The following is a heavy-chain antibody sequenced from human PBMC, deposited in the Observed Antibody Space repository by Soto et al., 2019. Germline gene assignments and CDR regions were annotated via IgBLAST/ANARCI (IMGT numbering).Heavy chain of an antibody. J-gene: IGHJ3*02. Sequence: GGSLRLSCAASGFTFSSYAMSWVRQAPGKGLEWVSAISGSGGSTYYADSVKGRFTISRDNSKNTLYLQMNSLRAEDTAVYYCAKDLTLRYFDWLPGPGAFDIWGQGTMVTVSS. CDR1: GFTFSSYA. CDR2: ISGSGGST. CDR3: AKDLTLRYFDWLPGPGAFDI. D-gene: IGHD3-9*01. V-gene: IGHV3-23*01.